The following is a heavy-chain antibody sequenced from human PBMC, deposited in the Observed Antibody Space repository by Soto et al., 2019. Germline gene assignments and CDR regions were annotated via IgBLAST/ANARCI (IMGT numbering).Heavy chain of an antibody. CDR1: GYPVTAYY. Sequence: QLHLVQSGAVVKKPGASVTVSCSASGYPVTAYYMHWVRQAPGRGLEWMGGINPATGAAKYTQTFQGRVTRTRDTSTSTVFMELSGLTSEDTAVFYWARGGGVGVAGSAAFDMWDQGTLVTVSS. CDR2: INPATGAA. CDR3: ARGGGVGVAGSAAFDM. J-gene: IGHJ3*02. V-gene: IGHV1-2*02. D-gene: IGHD3-3*01.